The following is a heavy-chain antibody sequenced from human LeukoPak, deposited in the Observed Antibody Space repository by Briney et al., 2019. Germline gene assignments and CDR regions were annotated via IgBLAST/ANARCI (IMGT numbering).Heavy chain of an antibody. V-gene: IGHV3-21*01. CDR2: ISVRSNYI. D-gene: IGHD2-2*01. CDR3: AKAKRVPAARAPDY. CDR1: GYTFSSFS. J-gene: IGHJ4*02. Sequence: GGSLRLSCAASGYTFSSFSINWVRQAPGKGLEWVSSISVRSNYIYYADSVRGRFSISRDDARNSLYLQMDSLRGDDTAVYYCAKAKRVPAARAPDYWGQGTLVTVSS.